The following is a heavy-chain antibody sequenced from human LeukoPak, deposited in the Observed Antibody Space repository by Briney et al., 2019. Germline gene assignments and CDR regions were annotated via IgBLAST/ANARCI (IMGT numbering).Heavy chain of an antibody. CDR3: ARAPYYYDSSGYGPTNFDY. V-gene: IGHV4-31*11. D-gene: IGHD3-22*01. CDR2: IYYSGST. J-gene: IGHJ4*02. CDR1: GGSISSGGYY. Sequence: SETLSLTCAVSGGSISSGGYYWSWVRQHPGKGLEWIGYIYYSGSTYYNPSLKSRVTISVDTSKNQFSLKLSSVTAADTAVYYCARAPYYYDSSGYGPTNFDYWGQGTLVTVSS.